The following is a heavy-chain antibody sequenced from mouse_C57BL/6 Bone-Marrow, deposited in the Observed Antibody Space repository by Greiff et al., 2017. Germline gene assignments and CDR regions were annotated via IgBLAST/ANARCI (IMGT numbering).Heavy chain of an antibody. Sequence: EVQVVESGGGLVQPGGSLKLSCAASGFTFSDYYMYWVRQTPEKRLEWVAYISNGGGSTYYPDTVKGRFTISRDNAKNTLYLQMSRLKSEDTAMYYCARHEGLRAWFAYWGQGTLVTVSA. CDR2: ISNGGGST. V-gene: IGHV5-12*01. D-gene: IGHD2-4*01. CDR1: GFTFSDYY. J-gene: IGHJ3*01. CDR3: ARHEGLRAWFAY.